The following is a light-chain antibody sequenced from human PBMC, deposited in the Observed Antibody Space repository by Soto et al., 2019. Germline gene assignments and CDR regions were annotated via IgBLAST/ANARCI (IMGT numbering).Light chain of an antibody. V-gene: IGKV1-5*03. CDR2: KAS. Sequence: DIQMTQSPSTLSASIGDRVTITCRASQSIDTSLAWYQQKPGKAPKLLIYKASSLQSGVPSRFSGSGSGTEFTLTISSLQPDDFATYSCQHYNAYSRTF. J-gene: IGKJ1*01. CDR1: QSIDTS. CDR3: QHYNAYSRT.